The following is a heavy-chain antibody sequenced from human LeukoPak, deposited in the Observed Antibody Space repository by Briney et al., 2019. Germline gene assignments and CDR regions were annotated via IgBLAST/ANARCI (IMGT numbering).Heavy chain of an antibody. V-gene: IGHV3-9*01. Sequence: GGSLRLSCAASGFTFDDYAMHWVRQAPGKGLEWVSGISWNSGSIGYADSVKGRFTISRDNAKNSLYLQMNSLRAEDTAVYYCARVQLAPDYWGQGTLVTVSS. J-gene: IGHJ4*02. D-gene: IGHD5-12*01. CDR2: ISWNSGSI. CDR1: GFTFDDYA. CDR3: ARVQLAPDY.